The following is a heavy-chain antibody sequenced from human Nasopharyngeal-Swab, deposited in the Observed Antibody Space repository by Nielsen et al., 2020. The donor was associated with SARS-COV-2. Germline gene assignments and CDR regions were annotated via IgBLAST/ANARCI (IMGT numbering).Heavy chain of an antibody. J-gene: IGHJ4*02. D-gene: IGHD6-13*01. CDR2: ISGSGGST. V-gene: IGHV3-23*01. CDR3: AKDSIRAFIAAADFDY. Sequence: GGSLRLSCAASGFTFSSYAMSWVRQAPGKGLEWVSAISGSGGSTYYADSVKGRFTISRDNSKNTLYLQMNSLRAEDTAVYYCAKDSIRAFIAAADFDYWGQGTLVNVFS. CDR1: GFTFSSYA.